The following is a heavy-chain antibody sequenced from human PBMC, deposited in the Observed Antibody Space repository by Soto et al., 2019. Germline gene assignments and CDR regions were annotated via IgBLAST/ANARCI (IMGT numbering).Heavy chain of an antibody. D-gene: IGHD3-3*01. CDR3: ASLPASVRPGPDFWREGFYYGMDV. J-gene: IGHJ6*02. CDR1: GFTLSNYA. CDR2: ISYDGSNK. Sequence: VQLVESGGGVVQPGRSLRLSCTASGFTLSNYAMHWVRQAPGKGLEWVSVISYDGSNKYHADSVKGRFTISRDNSKNTLYLQMNSLRSEDTAVYYCASLPASVRPGPDFWREGFYYGMDVWGQGTTVTVSS. V-gene: IGHV3-30*04.